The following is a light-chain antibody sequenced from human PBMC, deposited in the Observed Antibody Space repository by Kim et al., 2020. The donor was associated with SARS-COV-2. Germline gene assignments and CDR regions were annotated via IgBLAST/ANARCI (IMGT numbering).Light chain of an antibody. CDR3: QTWGTGIRV. CDR2: LNSGGSH. J-gene: IGLJ3*02. V-gene: IGLV4-69*01. Sequence: ASVKLTCTLSSGHSSYAIAWHRQQQEQGPWYLMKLNSGGSHSKGVGIPDRFSGSSAGAERYLAISSLQSEDEADYYCQTWGTGIRVFGGGTQLTVL. CDR1: SGHSSYA.